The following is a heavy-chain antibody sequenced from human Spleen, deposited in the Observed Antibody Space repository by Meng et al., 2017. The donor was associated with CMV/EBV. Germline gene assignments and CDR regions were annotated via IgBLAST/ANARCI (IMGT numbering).Heavy chain of an antibody. V-gene: IGHV1-46*01. CDR1: GYTFTSYY. Sequence: ASVKVSCKASGYTFTSYYMHWVRQAPGQGLEWLGIINPSGGSTSYAQKFQGRVTTTRDTSTSTVYMELSSLRSEDTAVYYCARDRQWLVPGNGAGVPKPQYYFDYWGQGTLVTVSS. CDR2: INPSGGST. CDR3: ARDRQWLVPGNGAGVPKPQYYFDY. D-gene: IGHD6-19*01. J-gene: IGHJ4*02.